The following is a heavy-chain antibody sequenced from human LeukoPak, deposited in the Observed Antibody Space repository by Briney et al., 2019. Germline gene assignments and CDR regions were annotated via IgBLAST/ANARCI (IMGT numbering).Heavy chain of an antibody. CDR1: GFTFDDYG. J-gene: IGHJ3*02. V-gene: IGHV3-74*01. CDR3: ARGIVGTRNALDI. Sequence: PGGSLRLSCAASGFTFDDYGMSWVRQAPGKGLVWVSRIDSDVRSTSYADSVKGRFTISRDNAKNTLYLQMNSLRAEDTAVYYCARGIVGTRNALDIWGQGTMVAVSS. D-gene: IGHD1-26*01. CDR2: IDSDVRST.